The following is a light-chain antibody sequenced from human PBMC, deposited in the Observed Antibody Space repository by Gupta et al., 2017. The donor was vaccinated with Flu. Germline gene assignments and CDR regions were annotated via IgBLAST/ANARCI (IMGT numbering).Light chain of an antibody. CDR1: SSKIGSNN. J-gene: IGLJ1*01. V-gene: IGLV1-44*01. CDR2: STD. CDR3: AARDDSLNVYV. Sequence: SELTQPLSASGTPGQRVTNACSGSSSKIGSNNVHWYQQLPGTAPKLLIYSTDKRPSGVPERFSGSKSDTSAPLAISRLQAEDEADFYCAARDDSLNVYVFGSGTKVTVL.